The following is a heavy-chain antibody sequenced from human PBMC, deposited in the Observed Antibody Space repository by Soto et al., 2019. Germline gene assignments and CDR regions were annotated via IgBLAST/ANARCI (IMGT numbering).Heavy chain of an antibody. V-gene: IGHV3-33*01. CDR2: IWYDGSNK. Sequence: QVQLVESGGGVVQPGRPLRLSREASGFNFRSHGMHWVRQAPGKGLEWVAVIWYDGSNKYYGDSVKGRFTVSRDNSKNTLYLQTDSLRVEDTAVYYCARESHYRVPKGGMDVWGQGTTVIVSS. CDR1: GFNFRSHG. D-gene: IGHD2-2*01. CDR3: ARESHYRVPKGGMDV. J-gene: IGHJ6*02.